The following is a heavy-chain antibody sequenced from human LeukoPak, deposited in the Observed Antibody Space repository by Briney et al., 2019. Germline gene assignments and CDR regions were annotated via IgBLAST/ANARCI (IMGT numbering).Heavy chain of an antibody. CDR3: TRAKRIIMVRGVITRFFDY. CDR1: GGSFSGYY. J-gene: IGHJ4*02. Sequence: PSETLSLPCGVYGGSFSGYYWSWIRQPPGKGLEWIGEINHSGSTNYNPSLKSRVTISVDASKNQFSQKLNSVTAADTAVYYCTRAKRIIMVRGVITRFFDYWGQGTLVTVSS. D-gene: IGHD3-10*01. V-gene: IGHV4-34*01. CDR2: INHSGST.